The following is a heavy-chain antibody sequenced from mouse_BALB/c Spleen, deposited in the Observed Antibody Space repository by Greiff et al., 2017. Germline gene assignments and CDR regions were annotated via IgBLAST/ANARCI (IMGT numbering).Heavy chain of an antibody. V-gene: IGHV2-2*02. J-gene: IGHJ3*01. Sequence: VQLQQSGPGLVQPSQSLSITCTVSGFSLTSYGVNWVRQSPGKGLEWLGVIWSGGSTDYNAAFISRMSISTDNSKSQVFLKMNSLPANDTAIYYCASRNRYNGGLAYWGQGTLVTVSA. CDR1: GFSLTSYG. CDR2: IWSGGST. CDR3: ASRNRYNGGLAY. D-gene: IGHD2-14*01.